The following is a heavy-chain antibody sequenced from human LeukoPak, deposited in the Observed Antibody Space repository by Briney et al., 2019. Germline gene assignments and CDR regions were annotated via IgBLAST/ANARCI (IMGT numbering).Heavy chain of an antibody. CDR3: ARQSTITAAKIDP. CDR2: IYYRGNT. Sequence: SETLSLTCTVSGGSISDSNYYWGWIRQPPGRGLEWIGNIYYRGNTFYSPSLKSRVTVSVDTSKNQFSLKLNSVTAADTAIYYCARQSTITAAKIDPWGQGSLVTVSS. D-gene: IGHD6-25*01. J-gene: IGHJ5*02. CDR1: GGSISDSNYY. V-gene: IGHV4-39*01.